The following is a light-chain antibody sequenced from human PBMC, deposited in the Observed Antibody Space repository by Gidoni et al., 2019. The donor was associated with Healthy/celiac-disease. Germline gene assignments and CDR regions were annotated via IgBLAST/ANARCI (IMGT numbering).Light chain of an antibody. CDR1: QSVLYSSNNKNY. Sequence: DIVMTQPPDSLAVSLGERATINCKPSQSVLYSSNNKNYLAWYQQKPGQPPKLLIYWASTRESGVPDRFSGSGSGTDFTLTISRLQAEDVAVYYCQQYYSTPLTFGGGTKVEIK. CDR3: QQYYSTPLT. J-gene: IGKJ4*01. V-gene: IGKV4-1*01. CDR2: WAS.